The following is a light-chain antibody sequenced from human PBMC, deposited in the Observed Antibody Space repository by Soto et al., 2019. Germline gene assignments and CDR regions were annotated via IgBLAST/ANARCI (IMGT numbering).Light chain of an antibody. CDR1: QSVSTY. Sequence: EIVLTQSPATLSLAPGERATLSCRASQSVSTYLAWYQQKAGQAPSLLIYDASIRATGSAARFSGSGSWTDFTPTVSSPEPEDLAIYSSKQCRNWPSFAPGTKVTI. V-gene: IGKV3-11*01. CDR3: KQCRNWPS. J-gene: IGKJ3*01. CDR2: DAS.